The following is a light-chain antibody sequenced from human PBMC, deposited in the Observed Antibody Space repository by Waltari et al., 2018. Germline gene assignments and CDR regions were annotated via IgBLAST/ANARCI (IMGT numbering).Light chain of an antibody. J-gene: IGLJ2*01. CDR2: YDN. CDR3: QVWDSSSDHVV. CDR1: NIGSKS. V-gene: IGLV3-21*04. Sequence: SYVLTQPPSVSVAPGKPARITCGGNNIGSKSVHWYQQKPGQAPVLVIYYDNDRPPGIPERCSGSNSGSTATLTISRVEAGDEAAYYCQVWDSSSDHVVFGGGTKLTVL.